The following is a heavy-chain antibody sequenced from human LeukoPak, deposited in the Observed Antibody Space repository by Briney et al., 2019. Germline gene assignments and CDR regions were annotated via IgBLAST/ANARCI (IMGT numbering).Heavy chain of an antibody. V-gene: IGHV1-69*05. CDR3: ARVGGGNWGPYYFDY. J-gene: IGHJ4*02. Sequence: SVKVSCKASGGTFSSYAISWVRQAPGQGLEWMGGIIPIFGTANYAQKFQGRVTITTDESTSTAYMELSSLRSEDKAVYYCARVGGGNWGPYYFDYWGQGTPVTVSS. CDR2: IIPIFGTA. D-gene: IGHD7-27*01. CDR1: GGTFSSYA.